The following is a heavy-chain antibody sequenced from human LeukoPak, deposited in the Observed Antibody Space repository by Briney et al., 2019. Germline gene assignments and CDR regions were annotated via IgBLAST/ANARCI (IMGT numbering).Heavy chain of an antibody. CDR1: GFTFSSYA. V-gene: IGHV3-23*01. Sequence: GGPLRLSCAGSGFTFSSYAMNWVRQAPGRGLEWVSVMSHSGDNTYYADSVKGRFTISRDKSKNTLYLEMNSLRAEDTAVYYCAKGVRVGPTYFDYWGQGTLVTVSS. J-gene: IGHJ4*02. CDR2: MSHSGDNT. D-gene: IGHD1-26*01. CDR3: AKGVRVGPTYFDY.